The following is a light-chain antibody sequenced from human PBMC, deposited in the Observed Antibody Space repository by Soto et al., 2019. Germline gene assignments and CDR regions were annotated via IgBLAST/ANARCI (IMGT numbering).Light chain of an antibody. CDR1: QSVSSSF. V-gene: IGKV3-20*01. CDR2: GAS. Sequence: EIVLTQSPGTLSLSPGEIATLSCRASQSVSSSFLAWYQQKPGQAPRLLIFGASTRATGIPDRFSGSVSGTDFTLTIGRLEPGDFAVYYGQQYGSSPPASTFGKGTKMEIK. CDR3: QQYGSSPPAST. J-gene: IGKJ2*01.